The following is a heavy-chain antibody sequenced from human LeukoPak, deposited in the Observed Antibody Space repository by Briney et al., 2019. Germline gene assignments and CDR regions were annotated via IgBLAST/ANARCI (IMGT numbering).Heavy chain of an antibody. CDR3: AKEHSSGWSSFGSKGFDY. V-gene: IGHV3-48*03. CDR2: ISSSGSSI. CDR1: GFTFSSYE. D-gene: IGHD6-19*01. Sequence: PGGSLRLSCAASGFTFSSYEMNWVRQAPGKGLEWVSYISSSGSSIYYADSVKGRFTISRDNSKNTLYLQMNSLRAEDTAVYYCAKEHSSGWSSFGSKGFDYWGQGTLVTVSS. J-gene: IGHJ4*02.